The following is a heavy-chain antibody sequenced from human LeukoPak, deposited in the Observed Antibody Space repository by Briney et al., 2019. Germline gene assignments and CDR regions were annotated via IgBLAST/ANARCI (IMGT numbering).Heavy chain of an antibody. Sequence: GGSLRLSCAASGFTFDAYGMSWVRQAPGKRLEWVSGLNWNGGRTGYADSVKGRFTISRDNAKNSLYLQMNSLRAEDTALYSCAREDYDSSGYYYIYYFEYWGQGTPVTVSS. J-gene: IGHJ4*02. CDR3: AREDYDSSGYYYIYYFEY. D-gene: IGHD3-22*01. CDR1: GFTFDAYG. CDR2: LNWNGGRT. V-gene: IGHV3-20*04.